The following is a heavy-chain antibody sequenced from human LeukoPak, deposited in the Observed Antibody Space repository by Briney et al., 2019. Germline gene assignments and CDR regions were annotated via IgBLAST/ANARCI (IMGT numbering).Heavy chain of an antibody. CDR2: IYYTGST. CDR3: ARRQGTYYDFWSGRFPDWYFDL. D-gene: IGHD3-3*01. CDR1: GGSISSSSYY. Sequence: PSETLSLTCTVSGGSISSSSYYWGWIRQPPGKGLEWIGSIYYTGSTYYNPSLKSRVTISVDTSKNQFSLKLSSVTAADTAVYYCARRQGTYYDFWSGRFPDWYFDLWGRGTLVTVSS. J-gene: IGHJ2*01. V-gene: IGHV4-39*01.